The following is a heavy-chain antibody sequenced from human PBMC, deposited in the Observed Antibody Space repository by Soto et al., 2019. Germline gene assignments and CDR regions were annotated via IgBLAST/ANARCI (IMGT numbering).Heavy chain of an antibody. J-gene: IGHJ6*02. CDR3: ARAQAPHDYGHSYYGMDV. Sequence: PGESLKISCKGSGYSFTSYWIGWVRQMPGKGLEWMGIIYPGDSDTRYSPSFQGQVTISAGKSISTAYLQWSSLKASDTAMYYCARAQAPHDYGHSYYGMDVSGQGTTVTLSS. D-gene: IGHD4-17*01. CDR2: IYPGDSDT. V-gene: IGHV5-51*01. CDR1: GYSFTSYW.